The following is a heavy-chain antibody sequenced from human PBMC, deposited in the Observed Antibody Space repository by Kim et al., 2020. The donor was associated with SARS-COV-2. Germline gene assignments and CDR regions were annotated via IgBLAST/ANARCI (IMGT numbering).Heavy chain of an antibody. V-gene: IGHV1-69*04. Sequence: ANYAQKCQGRVTITADKSTSTAYMELSSLGSEDTAVYYCARGPDTVTPVLWGQGTLVTVSS. CDR2: A. CDR3: ARGPDTVTPVL. D-gene: IGHD4-17*01. J-gene: IGHJ4*02.